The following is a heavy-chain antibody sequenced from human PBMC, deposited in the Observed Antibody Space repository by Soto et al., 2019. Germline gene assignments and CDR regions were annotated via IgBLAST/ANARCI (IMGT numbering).Heavy chain of an antibody. Sequence: EVQLVESGGGLVQPGRSLRLSCAASGFTFVDYAMHWVRQAPGQGLEWVSGISWDGGYKGYADSVKGRFTISRDNAKKSLYLEMNSLRVEDTALDYCTKDEGYWSSISCQDAFDYLCQGTIVTVS. CDR2: ISWDGGYK. CDR1: GFTFVDYA. CDR3: TKDEGYWSSISCQDAFDY. D-gene: IGHD2-2*01. V-gene: IGHV3-9*01. J-gene: IGHJ3*01.